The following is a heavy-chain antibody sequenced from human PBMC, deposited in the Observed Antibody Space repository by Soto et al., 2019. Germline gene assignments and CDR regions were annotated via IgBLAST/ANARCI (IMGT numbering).Heavy chain of an antibody. Sequence: PSPTLSLTGAICGERVSSNRAAWNWIRQNPSRGLEWLGRTYYRSKWYNDYAVSVKSRITINPDTSKNQFSLQLNSVPPEDTAVYYCVCDLSARPKGYYFDMGVWGEGTSVIVSS. D-gene: IGHD6-6*01. CDR2: TYYRSKWYN. CDR1: GERVSSNRAA. J-gene: IGHJ6*03. V-gene: IGHV6-1*01. CDR3: VCDLSARPKGYYFDMGV.